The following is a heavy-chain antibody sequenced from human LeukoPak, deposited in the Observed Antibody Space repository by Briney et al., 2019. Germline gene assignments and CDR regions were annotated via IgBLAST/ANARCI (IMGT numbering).Heavy chain of an antibody. CDR2: IYYSGST. J-gene: IGHJ4*02. D-gene: IGHD5-24*01. CDR3: ARVGRYGYNLEYFDY. V-gene: IGHV4-59*01. CDR1: GGSISSYY. Sequence: SETLSLTCTVSGGSISSYYWSWIRQPPGKGLEWIGYIYYSGSTNYNPSLKSRVTMSVDTSKNQFSLKLSSVTAADTAVYYCARVGRYGYNLEYFDYWGQGTLVTVSS.